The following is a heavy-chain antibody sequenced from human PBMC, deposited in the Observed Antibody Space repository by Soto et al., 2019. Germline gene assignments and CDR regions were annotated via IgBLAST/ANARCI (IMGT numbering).Heavy chain of an antibody. D-gene: IGHD3-9*01. CDR3: ARDKDWAFDY. CDR2: IFVTSTTI. CDR1: GGSFSGDY. J-gene: IGHJ4*02. Sequence: LSLTCAVYGGSFSGDYWNWIRQSPGKGLEWVSYIFVTSTTIYYADSVKGRFTVSRDNAQNSLFLLMNSLRAEDTAVYYCARDKDWAFDYWGQGTLVTVSS. V-gene: IGHV3-11*04.